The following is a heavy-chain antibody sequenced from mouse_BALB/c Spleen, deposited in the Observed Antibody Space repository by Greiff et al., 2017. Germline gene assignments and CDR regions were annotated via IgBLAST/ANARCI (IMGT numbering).Heavy chain of an antibody. Sequence: EVQRVESGGGLVKPGGSLKLSCAASGFTFSSYAMSWVRQTPEKRLEWVASISSGGSTYYPDSVKGRFTISRDNARNILYLQMSSLRSEDTAMYYCARADYGSSRFAYWGQGTTLTVSS. CDR3: ARADYGSSRFAY. CDR1: GFTFSSYA. D-gene: IGHD1-1*01. V-gene: IGHV5-6-5*01. J-gene: IGHJ2*01. CDR2: ISSGGST.